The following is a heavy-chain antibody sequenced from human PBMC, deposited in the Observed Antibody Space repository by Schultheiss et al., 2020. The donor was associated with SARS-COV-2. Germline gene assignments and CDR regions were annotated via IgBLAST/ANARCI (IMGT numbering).Heavy chain of an antibody. CDR2: IIPIFGTA. CDR1: GGTFSSYA. CDR3: ARAYSRAGYGYGMGGYYFDY. V-gene: IGHV1-69*13. Sequence: SVKVSCKASGGTFSSYAISWVRQAPGQGLEWMGGIIPIFGTANYAQKFQGRVTITADESTSTAYMELSSLRSEDTAVYYCARAYSRAGYGYGMGGYYFDYWGQGTLVTVSS. J-gene: IGHJ4*02. D-gene: IGHD5-18*01.